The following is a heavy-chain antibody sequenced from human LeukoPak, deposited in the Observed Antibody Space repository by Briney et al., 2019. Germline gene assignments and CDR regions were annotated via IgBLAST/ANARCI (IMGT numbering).Heavy chain of an antibody. J-gene: IGHJ5*02. CDR2: INPNSGGT. CDR1: GYTFTGYY. CDR3: ARGLPRTDPYSSSSPPLQLGFDP. D-gene: IGHD6-6*01. V-gene: IGHV1-2*02. Sequence: ASVKVSCKASGYTFTGYYMHWVRQAPGQGLEWMGWINPNSGGTNYAQKFQGRVTMTRDTSISTAYMELSRLRSDDTAVYYCARGLPRTDPYSSSSPPLQLGFDPWGQGTLVTVSS.